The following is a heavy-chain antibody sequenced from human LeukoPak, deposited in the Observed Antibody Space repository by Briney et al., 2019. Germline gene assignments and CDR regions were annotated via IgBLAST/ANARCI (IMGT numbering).Heavy chain of an antibody. CDR2: ISSSSSYI. J-gene: IGHJ6*03. V-gene: IGHV3-21*01. CDR3: ARDTHCSSTSCQSYYYYMDV. D-gene: IGHD2-2*01. Sequence: PGGPLRLSCAASGFTFSSYSMNWVRQAPGKGLEWVSSISSSSSYIYYADSVKGRFTISRDNAKNSLYLQMNSLRAEDTAVYYCARDTHCSSTSCQSYYYYMDVWGKGTTVTVSS. CDR1: GFTFSSYS.